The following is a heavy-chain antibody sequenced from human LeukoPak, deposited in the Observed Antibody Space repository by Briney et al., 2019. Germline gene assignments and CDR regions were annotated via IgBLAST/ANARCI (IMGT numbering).Heavy chain of an antibody. J-gene: IGHJ4*02. D-gene: IGHD6-13*01. V-gene: IGHV3-30-3*01. Sequence: GGSLRLSCAASGFTFSSYAIHWVRQAPGKGLEWVAVISYDGSNKYYADSVKGRFTISRDNSKNTLYLQMNSLRAEDTAVYYCARDYSSSWYEARFRVERGHFDYWGQGTLVTVSS. CDR2: ISYDGSNK. CDR3: ARDYSSSWYEARFRVERGHFDY. CDR1: GFTFSSYA.